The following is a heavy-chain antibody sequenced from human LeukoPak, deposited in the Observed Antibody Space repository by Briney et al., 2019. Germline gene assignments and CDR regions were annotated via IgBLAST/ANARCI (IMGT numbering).Heavy chain of an antibody. CDR2: ISGRGGST. D-gene: IGHD3-3*01. V-gene: IGHV3-23*01. J-gene: IGHJ4*02. Sequence: GGSLRLSCAPSGFTFSRYAMSRVRQAPGKGLEWLTAISGRGGSTYYADSVKGRVTISIDNSKNTLYLQMNSLRAEDTAVYYCAKSLVHTRPWPFWDYWGQGTLVTVSS. CDR3: AKSLVHTRPWPFWDY. CDR1: GFTFSRYA.